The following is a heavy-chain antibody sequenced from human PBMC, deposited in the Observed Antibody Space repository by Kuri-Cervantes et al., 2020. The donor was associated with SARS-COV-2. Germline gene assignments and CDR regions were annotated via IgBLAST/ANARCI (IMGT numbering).Heavy chain of an antibody. CDR1: GGTFSSYA. J-gene: IGHJ4*02. V-gene: IGHV1-69*06. CDR2: IIPIFGTA. Sequence: SVKVSCKASGGTFSSYAISWVRQAPGQGLEWMGGIIPIFGTANYAQKFQGRVTITADKSTSTAYMELSSLRSEDTAVYYCARDAIRDGYNEGFWGQGTLVTVSS. D-gene: IGHD5-24*01. CDR3: ARDAIRDGYNEGF.